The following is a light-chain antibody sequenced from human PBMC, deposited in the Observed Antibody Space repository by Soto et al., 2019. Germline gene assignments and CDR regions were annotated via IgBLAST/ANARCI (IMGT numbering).Light chain of an antibody. J-gene: IGLJ1*01. Sequence: QSVLTQPPSASGTPGQRVTISCSGGDSNIGPNTVNWYRQVPGTAPKLLIHNNDQRPSGVPDRISGSKSGTSASLAISGLHSDDEADYYCAAWDDSLNAYVFGLGIKVTVL. V-gene: IGLV1-44*01. CDR2: NND. CDR3: AAWDDSLNAYV. CDR1: DSNIGPNT.